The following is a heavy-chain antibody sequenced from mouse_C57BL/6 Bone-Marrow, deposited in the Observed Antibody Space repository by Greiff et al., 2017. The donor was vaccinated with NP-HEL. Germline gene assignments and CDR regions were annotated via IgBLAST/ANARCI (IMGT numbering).Heavy chain of an antibody. CDR3: ARSPSDYFDY. V-gene: IGHV1-42*01. D-gene: IGHD3-1*01. Sequence: VQLQQSGPELVKPGASVKISCKASGYSFTGYYMNWVKQSPEKSLEWIGEINPSTGGTTYNQKFKAKATLTVDKSSSTAYMQLKSLTSEDSAVYYCARSPSDYFDYWGQGTTLTVSS. CDR1: GYSFTGYY. CDR2: INPSTGGT. J-gene: IGHJ2*01.